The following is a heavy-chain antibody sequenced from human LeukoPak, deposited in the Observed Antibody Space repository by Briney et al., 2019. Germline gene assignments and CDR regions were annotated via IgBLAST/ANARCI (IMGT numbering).Heavy chain of an antibody. V-gene: IGHV3-20*04. D-gene: IGHD6-13*01. CDR1: GFTFDDYG. CDR3: AKDMGAGIASNGLDP. J-gene: IGHJ5*02. CDR2: INWNGGST. Sequence: PGGSLRLSCAASGFTFDDYGMSWARQAPGEGLEWFSGINWNGGSTGYADSVKGRFTISRDNAKNSLYLQMNSLRAEDTAVYYCAKDMGAGIASNGLDPWGQGTLVTVSS.